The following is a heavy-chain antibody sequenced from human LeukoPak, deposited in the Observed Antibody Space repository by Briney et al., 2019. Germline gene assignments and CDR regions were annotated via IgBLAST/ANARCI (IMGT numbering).Heavy chain of an antibody. D-gene: IGHD4-17*01. V-gene: IGHV3-7*01. CDR1: GFIFSSYW. Sequence: GGSLRLSCAASGFIFSSYWMSWVRQAPGKGLEWVANIKQGGSEKYYVDSVKGRFTISRDNAKNSLYLQMNSLRAEDTAVYYCARGTVTAFDYWGQGTLVTVSS. CDR3: ARGTVTAFDY. J-gene: IGHJ4*02. CDR2: IKQGGSEK.